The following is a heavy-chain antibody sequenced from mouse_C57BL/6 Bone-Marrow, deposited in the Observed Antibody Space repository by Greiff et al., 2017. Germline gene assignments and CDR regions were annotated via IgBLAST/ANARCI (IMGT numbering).Heavy chain of an antibody. CDR3: ARYGGTRDY. J-gene: IGHJ2*01. Sequence: EVQLQASGAELVKPGASVKFSRTASGFNINDYYLYWVKQRTEHGLEWIGRIVPEDGETKYAPKFQGKATITADTSSNTAYLQLSSLTSEDTAVYYCARYGGTRDYWGQGTTLTVSS. D-gene: IGHD1-1*01. CDR2: IVPEDGET. V-gene: IGHV14-2*01. CDR1: GFNINDYY.